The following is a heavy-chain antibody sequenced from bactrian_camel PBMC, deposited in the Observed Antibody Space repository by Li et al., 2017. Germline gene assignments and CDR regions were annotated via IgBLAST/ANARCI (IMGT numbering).Heavy chain of an antibody. J-gene: IGHJ6*01. CDR3: VRDLGTTGWYFDN. CDR2: LSSGGGTT. D-gene: IGHD5*01. Sequence: DVQLVESGGGSVQSGGSLNVSCAASGFTFSSYDMSWVRQAPGKRFEWISALSSGGGTTYYADSVKGRFTISRDNGKSTLYLQLNSLKTEDTAMYYCVRDLGTTGWYFDNWGQGTQVTVS. V-gene: IGHV3S40*01. CDR1: GFTFSSYD.